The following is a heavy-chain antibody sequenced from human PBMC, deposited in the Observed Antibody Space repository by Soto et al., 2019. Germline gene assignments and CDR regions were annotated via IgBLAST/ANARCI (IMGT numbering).Heavy chain of an antibody. Sequence: QVQLVQSGAEVKKPGSSVKVSCKASGGTFSSYAISWVRQAPGQGLEWMGGIIPIFGTANYAQKFQGRVTITADESTSTAYMELSSLRSEDTAVYYCARAMVLGTTSPVYYYGMDVWGQGTTFTVSS. CDR3: ARAMVLGTTSPVYYYGMDV. D-gene: IGHD1-1*01. J-gene: IGHJ6*02. CDR2: IIPIFGTA. CDR1: GGTFSSYA. V-gene: IGHV1-69*12.